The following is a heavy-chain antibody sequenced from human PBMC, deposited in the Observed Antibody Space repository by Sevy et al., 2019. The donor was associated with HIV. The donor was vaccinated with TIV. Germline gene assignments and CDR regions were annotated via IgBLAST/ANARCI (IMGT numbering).Heavy chain of an antibody. J-gene: IGHJ3*02. CDR2: ISSDSSRI. CDR3: ARDHGESSGYYPLGAFDI. Sequence: GGSLRLSCAASGFTFSNYDMNWVRQAPGKGVEWVSYISSDSSRIYYADSVKGRFTISRDNSKNTLYLQMNSLRAADTALYYCARDHGESSGYYPLGAFDIWGQGTMVTVSS. D-gene: IGHD3-22*01. V-gene: IGHV3-48*01. CDR1: GFTFSNYD.